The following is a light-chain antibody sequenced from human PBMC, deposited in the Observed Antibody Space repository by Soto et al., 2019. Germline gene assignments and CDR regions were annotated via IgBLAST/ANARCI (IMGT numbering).Light chain of an antibody. V-gene: IGLV3-1*01. J-gene: IGLJ2*01. Sequence: SYELTQPPSVSVSPGQTASITCSGDKLGDKYACWYQQKPGQSPVLVIYQDGKRPSGIPERFSGSNSGNTATLTISGTQAMDEADYYCQAWDSSTEGVVFGGGTKLTVL. CDR2: QDG. CDR1: KLGDKY. CDR3: QAWDSSTEGVV.